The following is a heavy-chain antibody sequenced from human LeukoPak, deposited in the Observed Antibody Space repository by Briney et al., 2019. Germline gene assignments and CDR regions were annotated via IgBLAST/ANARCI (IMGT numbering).Heavy chain of an antibody. CDR2: ISYSGST. Sequence: SETLSLTCTVSGGSISNYYWSWIRQPPGKGLEWIGYISYSGSTNYNPSLKSRVTISVDTSKNQFSLKLSSVTAADTAVYYCARGPYYDILTGQNYWFDPWGQGTLVTVSS. D-gene: IGHD3-9*01. V-gene: IGHV4-59*08. CDR1: GGSISNYY. J-gene: IGHJ5*02. CDR3: ARGPYYDILTGQNYWFDP.